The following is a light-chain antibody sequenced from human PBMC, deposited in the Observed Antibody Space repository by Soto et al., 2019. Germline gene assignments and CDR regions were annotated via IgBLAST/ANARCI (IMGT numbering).Light chain of an antibody. Sequence: EIVLTQSPATLSLSPGERATLSCRASQSVSSYLAWYQQKPGQAPRLLTYHASNRATGIPARFSGSGSGTDFTLTISSLEPEDFAVYYCQQRSNWQVTFGQGTRLEI. CDR3: QQRSNWQVT. J-gene: IGKJ5*01. V-gene: IGKV3-11*01. CDR2: HAS. CDR1: QSVSSY.